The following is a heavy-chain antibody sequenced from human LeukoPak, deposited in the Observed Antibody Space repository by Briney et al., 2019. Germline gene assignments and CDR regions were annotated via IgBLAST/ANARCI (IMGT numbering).Heavy chain of an antibody. CDR2: INHSGST. CDR1: GGSFSGYY. CDR3: ARTRVYSSSRPFDY. D-gene: IGHD6-6*01. Sequence: SETLSLTCAVYGGSFSGYYWSWIRQPPGKGLEWIGEINHSGSTNYNPSLKSRVTISVDTSKNQFSLKLSSVTAADTAVYYCARTRVYSSSRPFDYWGQGTLVTVSS. V-gene: IGHV4-34*01. J-gene: IGHJ4*02.